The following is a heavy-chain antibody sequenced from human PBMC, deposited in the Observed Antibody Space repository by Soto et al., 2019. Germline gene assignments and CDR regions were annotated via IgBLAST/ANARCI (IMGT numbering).Heavy chain of an antibody. CDR2: IYYSGST. CDR1: GDSISSGGYY. Sequence: SETLSLTCTVSGDSISSGGYYWSWIRQPPGKGLEGIGYIYYSGSTNYNPSPKSRVAISVDTSKNQFSLELNSVTDADTALYYCARRPYSGSYIDLWGQGTLVTVSS. J-gene: IGHJ5*02. D-gene: IGHD6-6*01. V-gene: IGHV4-31*03. CDR3: ARRPYSGSYIDL.